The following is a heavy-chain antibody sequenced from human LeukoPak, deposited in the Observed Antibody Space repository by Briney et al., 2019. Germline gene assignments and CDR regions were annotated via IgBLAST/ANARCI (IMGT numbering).Heavy chain of an antibody. V-gene: IGHV3-49*03. Sequence: GRSLRLSCTAFGFTFGENALIWFRQAPGKGLEWVSFIRSKPHGGTAEYAASVKGRFTISRDDSKSIAYLQMNRLETEDTAVYYCSRVERSSDANYYYYMAVWGKGTTVTVSS. CDR2: IRSKPHGGTA. J-gene: IGHJ6*03. CDR3: SRVERSSDANYYYYMAV. D-gene: IGHD2-2*01. CDR1: GFTFGENA.